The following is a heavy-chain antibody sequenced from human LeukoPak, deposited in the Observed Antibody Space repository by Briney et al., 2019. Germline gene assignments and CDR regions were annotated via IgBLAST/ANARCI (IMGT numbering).Heavy chain of an antibody. CDR2: LSGSGGSK. CDR1: GLTFSSYA. J-gene: IGHJ4*02. D-gene: IGHD2-15*01. CDR3: AKADAAQHH. Sequence: GGSLRLPCVASGLTFSSYAMSWVRQAPGKGLEGVSALSGSGGSKYYANSVKRRFTISRDNSKNTLYLQMNSLRAEDTAVYYCAKADAAQHHWGQGTLVTVSS. V-gene: IGHV3-23*01.